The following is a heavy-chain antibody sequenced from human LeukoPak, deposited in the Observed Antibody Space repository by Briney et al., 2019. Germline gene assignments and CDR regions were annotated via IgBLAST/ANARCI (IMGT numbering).Heavy chain of an antibody. D-gene: IGHD4-17*01. J-gene: IGHJ3*02. CDR3: ASAVTTFAVYAFDI. Sequence: SVKVSCKASGGTFSSYAISWVRQAPGQGLEWMGGIIPTFGTANYAQKFQGRVTITADESTSTAYIELSSLRSEDTAVHYCASAVTTFAVYAFDIWGQGTMVTVSS. V-gene: IGHV1-69*13. CDR1: GGTFSSYA. CDR2: IIPTFGTA.